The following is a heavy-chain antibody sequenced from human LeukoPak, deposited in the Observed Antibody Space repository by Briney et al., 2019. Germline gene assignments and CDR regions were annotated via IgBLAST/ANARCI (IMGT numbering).Heavy chain of an antibody. J-gene: IGHJ4*02. Sequence: SETLSLTCTVSGYSISSGYYWGWIRQPPGKGLEWIGYIYHSGSTYYNPSLKSRVTISVDRSKNQFSLKLSSVTAADTAVYYCARVTMIVVVMAFDYWGQGTLVTVSS. CDR2: IYHSGST. CDR1: GYSISSGYY. V-gene: IGHV4-38-2*02. D-gene: IGHD3-22*01. CDR3: ARVTMIVVVMAFDY.